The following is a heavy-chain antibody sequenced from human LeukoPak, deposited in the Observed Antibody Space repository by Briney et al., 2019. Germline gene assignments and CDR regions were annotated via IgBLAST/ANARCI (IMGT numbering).Heavy chain of an antibody. CDR2: IYTSGST. V-gene: IGHV4-4*07. D-gene: IGHD5-18*01. J-gene: IGHJ3*02. CDR1: GGSISSYY. Sequence: PSETLSLTCTVSGGSISSYYWSWIRQPAGKGLEWVGRIYTSGSTNYNPSLKSRVTMSVDTSKNQFSLKLSSVTAADTAVYYCARDWARGYSYGYDAFDIWGQGTMVTVSS. CDR3: ARDWARGYSYGYDAFDI.